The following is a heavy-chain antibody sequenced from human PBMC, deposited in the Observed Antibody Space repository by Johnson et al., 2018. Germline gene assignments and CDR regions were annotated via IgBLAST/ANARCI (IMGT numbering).Heavy chain of an antibody. Sequence: LVQSGGVVVQPGGSLRLSCAASGFTFDDYAMPWVRQAPGQGLEWVSLISWDGGSTSYSDSVTGRFTISRDNSKNPLYLQMNSLRAEDTALYCCVKGGIAVAGELLDAFDIWGQGTMVTVSS. CDR3: VKGGIAVAGELLDAFDI. J-gene: IGHJ3*02. V-gene: IGHV3-43D*03. D-gene: IGHD6-19*01. CDR1: GFTFDDYA. CDR2: ISWDGGST.